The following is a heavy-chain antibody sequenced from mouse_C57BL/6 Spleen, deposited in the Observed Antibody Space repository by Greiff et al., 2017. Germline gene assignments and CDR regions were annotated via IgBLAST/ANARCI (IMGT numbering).Heavy chain of an antibody. CDR2: IDPENGDT. D-gene: IGHD4-1*01. V-gene: IGHV14-4*01. CDR1: GFNIKDDY. J-gene: IGHJ2*01. Sequence: VQLQQSGAELVRPGASVKLSCTASGFNIKDDYMHWVKQRPEQGLEWIGWIDPENGDTEYASKFQGKATITADTSSNTAYLQLSSLTSEDTAVYYCTTSWVSDFDYWGQGTTLTVSS. CDR3: TTSWVSDFDY.